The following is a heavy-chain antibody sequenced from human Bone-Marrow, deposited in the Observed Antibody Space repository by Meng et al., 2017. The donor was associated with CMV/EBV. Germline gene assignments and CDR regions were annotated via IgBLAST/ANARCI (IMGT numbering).Heavy chain of an antibody. CDR2: IKHDGSEK. D-gene: IGHD5-24*01. Sequence: GESLKISCAASGFTFRNYWMSWVRQAPGKGLEWVANIKHDGSEKYYVDSVKGRFTISRDNAKDSLYLQMNSLRAEDTAVYYCARVRWLQPDYWGQGTLVTVSS. V-gene: IGHV3-7*01. J-gene: IGHJ4*02. CDR1: GFTFRNYW. CDR3: ARVRWLQPDY.